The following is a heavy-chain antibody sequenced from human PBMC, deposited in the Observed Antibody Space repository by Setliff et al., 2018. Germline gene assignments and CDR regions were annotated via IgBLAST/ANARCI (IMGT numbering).Heavy chain of an antibody. V-gene: IGHV4-39*01. CDR1: GGSISSSSYY. D-gene: IGHD4-17*01. Sequence: PSETLSLTCTVSGGSISSSSYYWGWIRQPPGKGLEWIGSIYYSGSTYYNPSLKSRVTISVDTSKNQFSLKLSSVTAADTAVYYCARRDGDFDYWGQGTLVTVS. CDR2: IYYSGST. J-gene: IGHJ4*02. CDR3: ARRDGDFDY.